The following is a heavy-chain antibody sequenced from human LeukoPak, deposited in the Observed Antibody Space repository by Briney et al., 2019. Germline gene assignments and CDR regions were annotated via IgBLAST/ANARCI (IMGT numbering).Heavy chain of an antibody. Sequence: GGSLRLSCAASGFTFSSYAMSWVRQAPGKGLEWVSAISGSGGSTYYADSVKGRFTISRDNSKNTLYLQMNSLRAEDTAVYYCARDRLLLRFLEWPLDYRGQGTLVTVSS. CDR2: ISGSGGST. D-gene: IGHD3-3*01. V-gene: IGHV3-23*01. CDR1: GFTFSSYA. CDR3: ARDRLLLRFLEWPLDY. J-gene: IGHJ4*02.